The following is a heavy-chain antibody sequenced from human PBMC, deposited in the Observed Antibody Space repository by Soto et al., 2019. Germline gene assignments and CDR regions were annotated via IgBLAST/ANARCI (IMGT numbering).Heavy chain of an antibody. J-gene: IGHJ6*02. Sequence: GESLKISCKGSGYSFASYWIGWVRQMPGKGLEWMGIIYPGDSDTRYSPSFQGQVTISADKSISTAYLQWSSLKASDTAMYYCARRISSGFYGMDVWGQGTTVTVSS. CDR2: IYPGDSDT. CDR1: GYSFASYW. V-gene: IGHV5-51*01. CDR3: ARRISSGFYGMDV. D-gene: IGHD6-19*01.